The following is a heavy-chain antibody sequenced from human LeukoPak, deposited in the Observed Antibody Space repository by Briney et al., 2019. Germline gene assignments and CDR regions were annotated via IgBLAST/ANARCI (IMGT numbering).Heavy chain of an antibody. J-gene: IGHJ3*02. V-gene: IGHV4-39*01. CDR2: IYYSDSGTM. Sequence: PSETLSLTCTVSGGSISRSSYYWGWIRQSPGKGLEWIGSIYYSDSGTMYYNPSLKSRVTMSADTSKNQFSLRVSSVTAADTAVYYCARRPPALGAFDIWGQGTMVSVSS. CDR3: ARRPPALGAFDI. CDR1: GGSISRSSYY.